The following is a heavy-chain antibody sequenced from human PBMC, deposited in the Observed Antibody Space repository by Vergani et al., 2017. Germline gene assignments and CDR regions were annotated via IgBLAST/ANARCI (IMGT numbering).Heavy chain of an antibody. CDR2: IYYSGSA. CDR1: GGSISSYY. D-gene: IGHD6-13*01. J-gene: IGHJ5*02. V-gene: IGHV4-59*01. CDR3: ARVVVSYSSSWYDWFDP. Sequence: QVQLQESGPGLVKPSETLSLTCTVPGGSISSYYWSWIRQPPGKGLEWIWYIYYSGSANYNPSLKSRVTISVDTSKNQFSLKLSSVTAADTAVYYCARVVVSYSSSWYDWFDPWGQGTLVTVSS.